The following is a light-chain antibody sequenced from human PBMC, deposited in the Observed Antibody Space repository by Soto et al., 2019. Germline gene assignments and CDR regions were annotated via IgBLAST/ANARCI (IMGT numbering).Light chain of an antibody. CDR2: LNSDGSH. J-gene: IGLJ2*01. V-gene: IGLV4-69*01. CDR3: QTWGSGIVV. CDR1: SGHSNYA. Sequence: QLVLTQSPSASASLGASVKLTCTLSSGHSNYAIAWHQQQSEKGPRYLMKLNSDGSHSKGDGIPDRFSGSSSGAERYLTISSLQSEDEADYYCQTWGSGIVVSGGGSKLTVL.